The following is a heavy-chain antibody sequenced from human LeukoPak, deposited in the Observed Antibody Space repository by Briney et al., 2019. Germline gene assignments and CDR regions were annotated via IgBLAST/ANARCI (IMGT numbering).Heavy chain of an antibody. J-gene: IGHJ4*02. Sequence: SETLSLTCAVSGSSISGSGYYLGWLRQPPGKGLEWIGNIYYTGSTYYNSSLQSRVTISIDMSKNQFSLRLSSVTAADTAMYYCVKSGGYGLIDYWGQGTLVTVSS. CDR1: GSSISGSGYY. CDR2: IYYTGST. CDR3: VKSGGYGLIDY. V-gene: IGHV4-39*01. D-gene: IGHD6-19*01.